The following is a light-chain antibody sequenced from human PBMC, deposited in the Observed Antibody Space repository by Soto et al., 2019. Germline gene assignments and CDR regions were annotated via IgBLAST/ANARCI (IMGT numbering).Light chain of an antibody. CDR1: QNIGSS. CDR3: HQHNDYAPLT. Sequence: DIQMTQSPSTLSASVGDRVTITCRASQNIGSSLAWYQHRPGKAPKLLIFDASTLQTGVPPRFSGSGFGTEYTLTITGQQPDDFASYYCHQHNDYAPLTFGQGTKLEIK. CDR2: DAS. V-gene: IGKV1-5*01. J-gene: IGKJ2*01.